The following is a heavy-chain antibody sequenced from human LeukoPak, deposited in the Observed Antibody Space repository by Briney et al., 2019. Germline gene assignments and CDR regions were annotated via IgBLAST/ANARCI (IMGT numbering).Heavy chain of an antibody. J-gene: IGHJ6*02. Sequence: ASVKVSCKASGYTSTSYGISWVRQAPGQGLEWMGWISAYNGNTNYAQKLQGRVTMTTDTSTSTAYMELRSLRSDDTAVYYCASSIAVAGTWYYGMDVWGQGATVTVSS. V-gene: IGHV1-18*01. CDR1: GYTSTSYG. CDR3: ASSIAVAGTWYYGMDV. D-gene: IGHD6-19*01. CDR2: ISAYNGNT.